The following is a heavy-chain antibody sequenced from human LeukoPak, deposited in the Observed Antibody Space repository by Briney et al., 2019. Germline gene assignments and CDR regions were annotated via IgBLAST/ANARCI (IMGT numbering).Heavy chain of an antibody. D-gene: IGHD1-1*01. Sequence: SETLSLTCTVSGGSITSNSYYWGWIRQPPGKGLEWIGNIYYTGNTHYNPSLKSRLTISLDTSKNQFSLNLTSVTAADTAVYFCARTTSGVGLDVWGKGTTVTVSS. J-gene: IGHJ6*04. CDR1: GGSITSNSYY. V-gene: IGHV4-39*07. CDR2: IYYTGNT. CDR3: ARTTSGVGLDV.